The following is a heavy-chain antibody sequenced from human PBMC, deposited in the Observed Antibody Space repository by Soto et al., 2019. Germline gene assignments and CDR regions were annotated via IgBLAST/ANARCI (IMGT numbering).Heavy chain of an antibody. CDR3: ARGIRSSVFYRNIYYFDY. Sequence: GGSLRLSCAASGFTFSSYEMNWVRQAPGKGLEWVSYISSSGSTIYYADSVKGRFTISRDNAKNSLYLQMNSLRAEDTAVYYWARGIRSSVFYRNIYYFDYGGQGTLVTVSS. V-gene: IGHV3-48*03. J-gene: IGHJ4*02. CDR1: GFTFSSYE. CDR2: ISSSGSTI. D-gene: IGHD3-22*01.